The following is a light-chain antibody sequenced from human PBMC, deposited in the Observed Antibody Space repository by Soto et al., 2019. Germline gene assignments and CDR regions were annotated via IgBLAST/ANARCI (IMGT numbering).Light chain of an antibody. J-gene: IGLJ1*01. Sequence: QSVLTQPASVSGSPGQSITISCTGTRSDVGSYNLVSWYHQYPGKAPKLTIYEGSRRSSGVSDRFSDSMSHHSAALTISGLQADDEADYYCCAYASSSTCGVFGTGTKVT. V-gene: IGLV2-23*01. CDR1: RSDVGSYNL. CDR2: EGS. CDR3: CAYASSSTCGV.